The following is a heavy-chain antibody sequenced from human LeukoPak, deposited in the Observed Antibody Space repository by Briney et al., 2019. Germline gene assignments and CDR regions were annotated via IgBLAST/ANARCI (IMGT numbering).Heavy chain of an antibody. V-gene: IGHV3-74*01. D-gene: IGHD6-6*01. CDR1: GFTFSSYW. J-gene: IGHJ4*02. Sequence: GGSLRLSCAASGFTFSSYWMHWVHQAPGKGLVWVSHINGDGTTTNYADSVKGRFTISRDNAKNSLYLQMDSLRAEDAAVYYCARTSGESTAALRAPFDYWGQGTLATVSS. CDR2: INGDGTTT. CDR3: ARTSGESTAALRAPFDY.